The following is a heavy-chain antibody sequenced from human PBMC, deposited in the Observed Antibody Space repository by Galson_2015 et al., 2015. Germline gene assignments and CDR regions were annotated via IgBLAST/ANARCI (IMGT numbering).Heavy chain of an antibody. CDR1: GYTFTSYA. V-gene: IGHV1-3*01. Sequence: SVKVSCKASGYTFTSYAMHWVRQAPGQRLEWMGWINAGNGNTKYSQKFQGRVTITRDTSASTAYMELSSLRSEDTAVYYCAREGRVRFLARKGLNPWGQGTLVTVSS. CDR2: INAGNGNT. CDR3: AREGRVRFLARKGLNP. D-gene: IGHD3-3*01. J-gene: IGHJ5*02.